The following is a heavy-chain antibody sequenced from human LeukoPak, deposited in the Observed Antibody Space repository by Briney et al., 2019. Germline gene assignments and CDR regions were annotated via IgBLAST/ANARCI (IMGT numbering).Heavy chain of an antibody. Sequence: AGGSLRLSCAASGFTFSSYWMSWVRQAPGKGLEWVANIKQDGSAKYYVDSVKGRFTISRDNAKNSLYLQMNSLRAEDTAVYYCARDVYSSSWFGYYYGMDVWGQGTTVTVSS. CDR1: GFTFSSYW. V-gene: IGHV3-7*01. J-gene: IGHJ6*02. CDR3: ARDVYSSSWFGYYYGMDV. D-gene: IGHD6-13*01. CDR2: IKQDGSAK.